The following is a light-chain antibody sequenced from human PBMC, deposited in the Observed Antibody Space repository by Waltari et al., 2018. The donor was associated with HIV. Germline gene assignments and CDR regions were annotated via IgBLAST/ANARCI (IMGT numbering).Light chain of an antibody. J-gene: IGKJ4*01. V-gene: IGKV1-39*01. CDR2: AAS. Sequence: DIQLTQYPSSLSASVGARVPITCRASQSISSYLNWYQQKPGKAPKLLIYAASRLHSGVPSRFSGSGSGSDFTLTISSLQPEDFANYYCQQSYSTPITFGGGTKVEIK. CDR3: QQSYSTPIT. CDR1: QSISSY.